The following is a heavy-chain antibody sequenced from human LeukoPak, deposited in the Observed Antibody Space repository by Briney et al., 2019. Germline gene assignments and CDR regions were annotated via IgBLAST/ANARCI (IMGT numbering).Heavy chain of an antibody. D-gene: IGHD3-16*01. J-gene: IGHJ5*02. Sequence: PGGSLRPSCAASGFTFSSYAMSWVRQAPGEGLEWVSAISGSGGSTYYADSGKGRFTISRDNSKNTLYLQMNSLSAEDTAVYYCASPGDYGWFDPWGQGTLVTVSS. V-gene: IGHV3-23*01. CDR1: GFTFSSYA. CDR2: ISGSGGST. CDR3: ASPGDYGWFDP.